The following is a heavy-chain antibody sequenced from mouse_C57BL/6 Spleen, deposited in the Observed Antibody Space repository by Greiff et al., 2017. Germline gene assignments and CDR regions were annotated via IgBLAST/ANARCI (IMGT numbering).Heavy chain of an antibody. J-gene: IGHJ1*03. CDR2: ISSGSSTI. CDR1: GFTFSDYG. V-gene: IGHV5-17*01. Sequence: EVQLVESGGGLVKPGGSLKLSCAASGFTFSDYGMHWVRQAPEKGLEWVAYISSGSSTIYYADTVKGRFTISRDNAKNTLFLQMTSLRSEGTAMYYCAKSHYYGSSDGYFEGWGTGTTVTVSS. CDR3: AKSHYYGSSDGYFEG. D-gene: IGHD1-1*01.